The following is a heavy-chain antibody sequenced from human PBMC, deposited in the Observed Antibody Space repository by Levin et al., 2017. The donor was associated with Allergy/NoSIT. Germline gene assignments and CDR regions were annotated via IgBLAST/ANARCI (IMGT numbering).Heavy chain of an antibody. CDR1: GFSFRSFG. Sequence: GGSLRLSCAASGFSFRSFGMHWVRQAPDKGLEWVAVISYDESDKFYADSVKGRFTISRDNTKNTLYLQMNSLRSEDAAVYYCAKDVVFGTSSWSLDFWGQGTLVTVSS. J-gene: IGHJ4*02. CDR2: ISYDESDK. V-gene: IGHV3-30*18. CDR3: AKDVVFGTSSWSLDF. D-gene: IGHD6-13*01.